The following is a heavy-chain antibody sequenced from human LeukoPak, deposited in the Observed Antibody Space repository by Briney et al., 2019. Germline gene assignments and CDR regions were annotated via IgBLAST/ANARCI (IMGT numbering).Heavy chain of an antibody. D-gene: IGHD3-22*01. V-gene: IGHV4-59*01. CDR3: ARDAYYYDSSGYYFADHAFDI. CDR1: GGSISSYY. Sequence: PSETLSLTCTVSGGSISSYYWSWIRQPPGKGLEWIGYIYYSGSTNYNPSLKSRVTISVDTSKNQFSLKLSSVTAADTAVYYCARDAYYYDSSGYYFADHAFDIWGQGTMVTVSS. J-gene: IGHJ3*02. CDR2: IYYSGST.